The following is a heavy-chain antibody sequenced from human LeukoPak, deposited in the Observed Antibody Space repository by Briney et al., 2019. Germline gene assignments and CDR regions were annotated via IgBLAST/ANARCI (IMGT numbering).Heavy chain of an antibody. D-gene: IGHD6-13*01. Sequence: GSLRLSCAASGFTFSSYRMNWVRQAPGKGLEWVSYISSGSSSIYYADSVKGRFTISRDNAKNSLYLQMNSLRAEDTAVYYCAKEGSSSWTNFDYWGQGTLVTVSS. CDR2: ISSGSSSI. CDR3: AKEGSSSWTNFDY. J-gene: IGHJ4*02. CDR1: GFTFSSYR. V-gene: IGHV3-48*04.